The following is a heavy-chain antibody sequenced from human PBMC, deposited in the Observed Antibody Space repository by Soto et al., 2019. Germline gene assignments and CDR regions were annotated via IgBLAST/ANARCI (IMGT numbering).Heavy chain of an antibody. J-gene: IGHJ4*02. CDR3: AHRRGRYCSGGSCYFDY. D-gene: IGHD2-15*01. V-gene: IGHV2-5*02. CDR1: GFSLSTSGVG. CDR2: IYWDDDK. Sequence: QITLKESGPTLVKPTQTLTLTCTFSGFSLSTSGVGVGWIRQPPGKALEWLARIYWDDDKRYSPSLKSRLTIPKDTSKNQGVLKMTNMDPVEKATYYCAHRRGRYCSGGSCYFDYWGQGTLVTVSS.